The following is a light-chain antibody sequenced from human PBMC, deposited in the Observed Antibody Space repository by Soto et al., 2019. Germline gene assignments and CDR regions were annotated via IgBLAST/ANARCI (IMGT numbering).Light chain of an antibody. V-gene: IGKV1-5*01. CDR2: DAS. CDR1: QRISSW. Sequence: DIQMTQSPSTLSASVGDRVTITCRASQRISSWLGWYQQKPGKAPKLLIYDASSLESGVPSRFSGSGSGTEFTLTISSLQPDDFATYYCQQYNSYPYTFGQGTKLEIK. CDR3: QQYNSYPYT. J-gene: IGKJ2*01.